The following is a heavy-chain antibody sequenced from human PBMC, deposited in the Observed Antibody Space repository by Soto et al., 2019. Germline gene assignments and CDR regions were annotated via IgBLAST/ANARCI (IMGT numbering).Heavy chain of an antibody. J-gene: IGHJ4*02. CDR2: ISGGSSVT. CDR3: AKVLSKNYYYPFDF. Sequence: GGVLILACTAYGLTFSDYAITWVRQAPGKGLEWVSTISGGSSVTYYGDSVKGRFTISRDNAKKTLLLQLNRLSAEDTATYYCAKVLSKNYYYPFDFWGQGTQVTVSS. V-gene: IGHV3-23*01. CDR1: GLTFSDYA. D-gene: IGHD3-10*01.